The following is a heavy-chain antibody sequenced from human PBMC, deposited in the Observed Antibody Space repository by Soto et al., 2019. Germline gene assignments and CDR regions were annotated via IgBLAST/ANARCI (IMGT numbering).Heavy chain of an antibody. CDR3: AHSGIGRFGESSEFGY. CDR1: GFSLSTSGVG. V-gene: IGHV2-5*02. CDR2: IYCDDDK. Sequence: QITLKESGPTLVKPTQTLTLTCTFSGFSLSTSGVGVGWIRQPPGKALEWLALIYCDDDKRYSPSLKSRLTITKDTSKNQVVLTMTNMDPVDTATYYCAHSGIGRFGESSEFGYWGQGTLVTVSS. J-gene: IGHJ4*02. D-gene: IGHD3-10*01.